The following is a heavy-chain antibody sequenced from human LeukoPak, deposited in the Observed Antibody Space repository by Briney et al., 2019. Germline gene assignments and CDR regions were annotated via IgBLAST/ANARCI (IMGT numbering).Heavy chain of an antibody. CDR2: ISVSGDNT. CDR1: GFTFGTYA. CDR3: AREVRVGGLLSLDY. D-gene: IGHD3-10*01. J-gene: IGHJ4*02. Sequence: GGSLRLSCAASGFTFGTYAMSWARKVPGKGREGAPVISVSGDNTYYADSVKGRFTISRDDSKNALHLQLNSLRAEDTAVYYCAREVRVGGLLSLDYWGQGTLVTVSS. V-gene: IGHV3-23*01.